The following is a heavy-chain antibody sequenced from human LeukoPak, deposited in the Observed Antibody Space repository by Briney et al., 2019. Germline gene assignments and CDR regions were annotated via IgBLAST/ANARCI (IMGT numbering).Heavy chain of an antibody. Sequence: SETLSLTCAVYGGSFSGYYWSWIRQPPGKGLEWIGEINHSGSTNYNPSLKSRVTISVDTSKNQFSLKLSSVTAADTAVYYCARDGVTMIVVPRGGFDIWGQGTMVTVSS. CDR1: GGSFSGYY. CDR3: ARDGVTMIVVPRGGFDI. D-gene: IGHD3-22*01. V-gene: IGHV4-34*01. CDR2: INHSGST. J-gene: IGHJ3*02.